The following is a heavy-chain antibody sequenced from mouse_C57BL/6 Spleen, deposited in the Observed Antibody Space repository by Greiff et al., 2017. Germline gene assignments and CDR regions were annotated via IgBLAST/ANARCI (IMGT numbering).Heavy chain of an antibody. D-gene: IGHD4-1*02. CDR3: ARSTGYYAMDY. CDR1: GFTFSDYY. CDR2: INYDGSST. J-gene: IGHJ4*01. V-gene: IGHV5-16*01. Sequence: EVKLMESEGGLVQPGSSMKLSCTASGFTFSDYYMAWVRQVPEKGLEWVANINYDGSSTYYLDSLKSRFIISRDNAKNILYLQMSSLKSEDTATYYCARSTGYYAMDYWGQGTSVTVSS.